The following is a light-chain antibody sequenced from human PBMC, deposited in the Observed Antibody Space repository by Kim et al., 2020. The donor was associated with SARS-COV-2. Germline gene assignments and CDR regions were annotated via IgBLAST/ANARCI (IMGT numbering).Light chain of an antibody. CDR2: AAS. V-gene: IGKV1-39*01. Sequence: DIQMTQSPSSLSASVGDRVTIACRASQSINTYLNWYQQKLGEAPKLLIYAASGLQSGVPSRFSGNGSGTDFTLTISSLQPEDFATYYCQQSSSTPLTFGQGTKVDIK. CDR1: QSINTY. CDR3: QQSSSTPLT. J-gene: IGKJ1*01.